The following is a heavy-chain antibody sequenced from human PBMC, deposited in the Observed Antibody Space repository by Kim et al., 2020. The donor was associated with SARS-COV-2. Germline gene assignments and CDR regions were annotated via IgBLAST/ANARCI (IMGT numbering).Heavy chain of an antibody. CDR1: GGSFSGYY. CDR2: INHSGST. D-gene: IGHD3-16*01. J-gene: IGHJ6*02. CDR3: ARGGGGGLGGMDV. Sequence: SETLSLTCAVYGGSFSGYYWSWIRQPPGKGLEWIGEINHSGSTNYNPSLKSRVTISVDTSKNQFSLKLSSVTAADTAVYYCARGGGGGLGGMDVWGQGTT. V-gene: IGHV4-34*01.